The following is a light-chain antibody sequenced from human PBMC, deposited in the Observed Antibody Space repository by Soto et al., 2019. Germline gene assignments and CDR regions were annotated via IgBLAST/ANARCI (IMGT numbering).Light chain of an antibody. J-gene: IGKJ1*01. Sequence: ESVMTQYPATLSLSPGERATLSCRASQSVGKYLAWYQQRFGQAPRLLIYDASRRATGIPDRFSGSGSGTDFTLTISSLEPEDVAVYFCQQRGKWPLTFGQGTKVDIK. CDR2: DAS. CDR3: QQRGKWPLT. CDR1: QSVGKY. V-gene: IGKV3-11*01.